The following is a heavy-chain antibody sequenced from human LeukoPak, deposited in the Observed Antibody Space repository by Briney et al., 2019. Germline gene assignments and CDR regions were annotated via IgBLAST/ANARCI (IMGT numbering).Heavy chain of an antibody. J-gene: IGHJ3*02. V-gene: IGHV3-23*01. Sequence: GGSLRLSCAASGITFSSYAMNWVRQAPGKGLEWVSAISGGGNSTYYADSVKGRFAISRDNSKNTLYLQMNSLRAEDTAVYYCAKDYDSGSSDAFDIWGQGTMVTVSS. CDR3: AKDYDSGSSDAFDI. D-gene: IGHD1-26*01. CDR2: ISGGGNST. CDR1: GITFSSYA.